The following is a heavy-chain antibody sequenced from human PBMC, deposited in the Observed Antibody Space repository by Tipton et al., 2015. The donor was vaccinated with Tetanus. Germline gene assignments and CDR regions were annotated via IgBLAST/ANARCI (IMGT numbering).Heavy chain of an antibody. V-gene: IGHV3-30-3*01. J-gene: IGHJ4*02. CDR3: ARSGWVVVITHFDY. CDR1: GFTFSSYA. Sequence: SLRLSCAASGFTFSSYAMHWVRQAPGKGLEWVAVISYDGSNKYYADSVKGRFTISRDNSKNTLYLQMNSLRAEDTAVYYCARSGWVVVITHFDYWGQGPLVSVSS. CDR2: ISYDGSNK. D-gene: IGHD3-22*01.